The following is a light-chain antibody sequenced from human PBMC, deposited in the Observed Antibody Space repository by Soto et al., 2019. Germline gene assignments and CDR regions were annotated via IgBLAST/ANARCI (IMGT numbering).Light chain of an antibody. CDR1: QSISSW. Sequence: DIQMTQSPSTLSASVGDRVTITCRASQSISSWLAWYQQKPGKAPKLLIYDASSLESGVPSRFSGSGSGTECPLTISSLQPDDFATYYCQQYNSYSPSWTFGQGTKVEIK. CDR2: DAS. CDR3: QQYNSYSPSWT. V-gene: IGKV1-5*01. J-gene: IGKJ1*01.